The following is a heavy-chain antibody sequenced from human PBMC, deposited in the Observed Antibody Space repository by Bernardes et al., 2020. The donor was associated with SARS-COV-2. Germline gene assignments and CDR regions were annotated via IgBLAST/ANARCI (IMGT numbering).Heavy chain of an antibody. D-gene: IGHD6-19*01. V-gene: IGHV3-30*18. J-gene: IGHJ4*02. CDR1: GFTFSSYG. CDR2: ISYDGSNK. CDR3: AKGDAWQWLVNRGLLFDY. Sequence: GGSLRLSCAASGFTFSSYGMHWVRQAPGKGLEWVAVISYDGSNKYYADSVKGRFTISRDNSKNTLYLQMNSLRAEDTAVYYCAKGDAWQWLVNRGLLFDYWGQGTLVTVSS.